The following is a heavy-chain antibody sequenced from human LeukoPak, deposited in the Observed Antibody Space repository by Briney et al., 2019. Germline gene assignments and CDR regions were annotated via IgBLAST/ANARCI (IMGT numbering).Heavy chain of an antibody. J-gene: IGHJ4*02. V-gene: IGHV4-61*02. D-gene: IGHD1-26*01. CDR2: IYTSGST. CDR3: ARDKVGAQPFDY. CDR1: GGSISSGSYY. Sequence: SQTLSLTCTVSGGSISSGSYYWRWIRQPAGKGLEWIGRIYTSGSTNYNPSLKSRVTISVDTSKNQFSLKLSSVTAADTAVYYCARDKVGAQPFDYWGQGTLVTVSS.